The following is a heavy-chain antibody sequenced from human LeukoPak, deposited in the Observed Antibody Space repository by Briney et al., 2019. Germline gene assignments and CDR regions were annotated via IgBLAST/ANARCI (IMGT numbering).Heavy chain of an antibody. V-gene: IGHV4-30-4*01. J-gene: IGHJ4*02. D-gene: IGHD5-12*01. Sequence: SETLSLTCTVSGGSISSGDYYWSWIRQPPGKGLEWIGYIYYSGSTYYNPSLKSRVTISVDTSKNQFSLKLSSVIAADTAVYYCARGAPYSGYDFDYWGQGTLVTVSS. CDR1: GGSISSGDYY. CDR3: ARGAPYSGYDFDY. CDR2: IYYSGST.